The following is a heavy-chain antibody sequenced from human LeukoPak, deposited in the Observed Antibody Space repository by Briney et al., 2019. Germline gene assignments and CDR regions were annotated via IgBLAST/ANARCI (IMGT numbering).Heavy chain of an antibody. J-gene: IGHJ4*02. CDR3: ARDVGGGNSDF. Sequence: KTSETLSLTCSVSGDSIRSSSYYWGWIRQPPGKGLEWIGSISSTGGTSYNPSLKNRVSISVDTSKNQFSLKVTSVTAADTAMYYCARDVGGGNSDFWGQGTLVTVSS. CDR2: ISSTGGT. V-gene: IGHV4-39*07. D-gene: IGHD2-15*01. CDR1: GDSIRSSSYY.